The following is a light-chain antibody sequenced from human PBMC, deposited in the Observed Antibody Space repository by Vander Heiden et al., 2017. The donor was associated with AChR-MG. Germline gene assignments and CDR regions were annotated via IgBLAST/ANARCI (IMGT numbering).Light chain of an antibody. CDR2: ANN. CDR1: SPHDRAGYD. V-gene: IGLV1-40*01. CDR3: QSYDNRLNAVV. J-gene: IGLJ2*01. Sequence: QSVLPQPPPVSGAPGQSVTLTCTGSSPHDRAGYDVQWYQQLPGTTPRLLIYANNNRPSGVPDRFSGSKSGTSASLAITGLQAEDEADYYCQSYDNRLNAVVFGGGTKLTVL.